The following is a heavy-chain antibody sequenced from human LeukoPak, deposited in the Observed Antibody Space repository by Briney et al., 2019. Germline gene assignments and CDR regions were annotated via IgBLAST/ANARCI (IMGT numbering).Heavy chain of an antibody. D-gene: IGHD2-2*01. CDR1: GYTFTGYY. CDR2: VSPDSGGT. Sequence: ASVKVSCKASGYTFTGYYLHWVRQAPGQGLEWMGWVSPDSGGTNYAQTFQGRVTMTRDTSISTAYMELRRLRSDDTALYYCARAYCTRSTCYRIGGYWGQGTLVTVSS. V-gene: IGHV1-2*02. J-gene: IGHJ4*02. CDR3: ARAYCTRSTCYRIGGY.